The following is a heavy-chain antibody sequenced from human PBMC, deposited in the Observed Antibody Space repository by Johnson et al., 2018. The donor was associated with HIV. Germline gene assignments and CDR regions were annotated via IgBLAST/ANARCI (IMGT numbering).Heavy chain of an antibody. V-gene: IGHV3-13*01. D-gene: IGHD6-13*01. CDR3: SRGGRATAGQVDGLDI. Sequence: VQLVESGGGLVQPGGSLRLSCAASGFTFSDYDMHWVRQATGKGLEWVASFSREGNTFYAGSVRGRFTISRESGRNSLFLQMNSLRAGDTAVYYCSRGGRATAGQVDGLDIWGQGTMVTVSS. CDR2: FSREGNT. J-gene: IGHJ3*02. CDR1: GFTFSDYD.